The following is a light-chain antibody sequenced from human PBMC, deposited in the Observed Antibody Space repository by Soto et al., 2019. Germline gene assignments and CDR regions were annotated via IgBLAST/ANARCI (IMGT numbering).Light chain of an antibody. CDR3: QQRGNWPPMYT. V-gene: IGKV3-11*01. CDR1: ESISST. CDR2: DIS. Sequence: EVVLTQSAATLSLSPGERATLSCRASESISSTLAWYQQKPGQAPRLLIYDISKSASGVPARFSGSGSGTDFILTISSLEAEDFAVYYCQQRGNWPPMYTFGQGTKLDI. J-gene: IGKJ2*01.